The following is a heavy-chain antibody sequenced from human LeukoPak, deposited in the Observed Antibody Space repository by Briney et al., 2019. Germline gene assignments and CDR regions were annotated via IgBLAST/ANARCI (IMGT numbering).Heavy chain of an antibody. J-gene: IGHJ4*02. CDR2: INPSGGST. D-gene: IGHD5-18*01. Sequence: ASVKVSCKASGYTFTSYYFHWVRQAPGQGLEWMGLINPSGGSTGYSQKFQGRVTMTRDTSTRTVYMELSSLRSEDTAVYYCARDGGGYSYGPLDYWGQGTLVIVSS. CDR3: ARDGGGYSYGPLDY. CDR1: GYTFTSYY. V-gene: IGHV1-46*01.